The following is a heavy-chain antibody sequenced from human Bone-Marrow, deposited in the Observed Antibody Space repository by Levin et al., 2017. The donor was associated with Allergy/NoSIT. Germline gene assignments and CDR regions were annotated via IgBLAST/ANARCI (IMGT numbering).Heavy chain of an antibody. J-gene: IGHJ4*02. Sequence: PGGSLRLSCTVSGGSISSYYWSWIRQPAGKGLEWIGRIYTGGNTNYNPSLKSRVTISVDTSKNQFSLKLSSVTAADTAVYYCATSSGWDKEFDCWGQGTLVTVSS. CDR2: IYTGGNT. D-gene: IGHD6-19*01. CDR3: ATSSGWDKEFDC. V-gene: IGHV4-4*07. CDR1: GGSISSYY.